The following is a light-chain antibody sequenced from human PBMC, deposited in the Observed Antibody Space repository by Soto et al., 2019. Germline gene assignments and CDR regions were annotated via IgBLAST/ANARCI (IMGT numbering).Light chain of an antibody. CDR3: HQYDNVPQT. V-gene: IGKV1-33*01. J-gene: IGKJ2*01. CDR2: DAS. CDR1: QDIGNF. Sequence: DIQMTQSPSSLSASVGDRVTNTCQASQDIGNFLNWYQQKPGKAPKLLIYDASNLQTGVPSRFSGSGSGTHFTFTISSLQPEDSATYYCHQYDNVPQTFGQGTKLEIK.